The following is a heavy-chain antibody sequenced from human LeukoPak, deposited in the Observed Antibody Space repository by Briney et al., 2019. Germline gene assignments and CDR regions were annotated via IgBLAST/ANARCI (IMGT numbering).Heavy chain of an antibody. CDR1: GGSISSGSYC. V-gene: IGHV4-61*02. CDR3: ARAPDYGGYAIDY. Sequence: PSETLSLTCTVSGGSISSGSYCWGWLRQPAGKGLEWIGRIYTSGSTNYNPSLKSRATISVDTSKNQFSLKLSSVTAADTDVYCCARAPDYGGYAIDYWGQGTLVTVSS. CDR2: IYTSGST. J-gene: IGHJ4*02. D-gene: IGHD5-12*01.